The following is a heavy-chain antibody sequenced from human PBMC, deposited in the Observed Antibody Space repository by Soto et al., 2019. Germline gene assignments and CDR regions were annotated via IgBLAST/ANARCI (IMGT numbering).Heavy chain of an antibody. Sequence: EVQLVESGGGLEQPGGSLRLSCAASGFTFSFYSMNWVRQAPGKGLEWISYISGDSDTIYYADSVKGRFTISRDNAKNSLYLQMNSLRTEDTAVYYCARSSTTTANTWFDPWGQGTLVTVSS. J-gene: IGHJ5*02. CDR2: ISGDSDTI. D-gene: IGHD6-6*01. V-gene: IGHV3-48*01. CDR3: ARSSTTTANTWFDP. CDR1: GFTFSFYS.